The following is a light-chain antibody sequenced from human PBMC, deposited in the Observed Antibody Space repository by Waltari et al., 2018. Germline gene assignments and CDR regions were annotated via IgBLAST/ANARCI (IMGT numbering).Light chain of an antibody. CDR2: NDE. CDR1: SSNLGSNS. CDR3: AAWDDSLNGWV. Sequence: QSVLTHPPSASGTPGQSVTIPCSGSSSNLGSNSVNWYQQLPGSAPKLLIYNDEHRPSGVPDRFSGSKSGTSASLAISGLQSEDEADYYCAAWDDSLNGWVFGGGTKLTVL. V-gene: IGLV1-44*01. J-gene: IGLJ3*02.